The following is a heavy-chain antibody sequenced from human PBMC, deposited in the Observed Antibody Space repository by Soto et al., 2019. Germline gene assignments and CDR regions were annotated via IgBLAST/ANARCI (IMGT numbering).Heavy chain of an antibody. CDR3: ARAFRGYSGAFDI. CDR2: ISSSSSDI. Sequence: GGSLRLSCAASGFTFSSYSMNWVRQAPGKGLEWVSSISSSSSDIYYADSVKGRFTISRDNAKNSLYLQMNSLRAEDTAVYYCARAFRGYSGAFDIWGQGTMVTVSS. D-gene: IGHD6-25*01. J-gene: IGHJ3*02. CDR1: GFTFSSYS. V-gene: IGHV3-21*01.